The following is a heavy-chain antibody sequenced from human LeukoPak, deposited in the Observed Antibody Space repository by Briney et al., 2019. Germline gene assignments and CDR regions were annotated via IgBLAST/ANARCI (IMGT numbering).Heavy chain of an antibody. J-gene: IGHJ4*02. CDR3: TTSLAGAVTDVYLVDN. CDR1: GVTSSNAR. D-gene: IGHD2-21*02. Sequence: VGSLRLSSVPSGVTSSNARMNCVSAAPRKRLGWVCRIKSKTEGGTTNYAAPVEGRITISRDDSTNTLRLQMNSLTTEETAVTYCTTSLAGAVTDVYLVDNLGQGTLVTVSS. V-gene: IGHV3-15*01. CDR2: IKSKTEGGTT.